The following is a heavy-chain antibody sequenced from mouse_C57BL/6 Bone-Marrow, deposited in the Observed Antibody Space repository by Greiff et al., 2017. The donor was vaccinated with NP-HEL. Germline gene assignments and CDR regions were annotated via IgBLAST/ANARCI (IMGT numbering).Heavy chain of an antibody. J-gene: IGHJ1*03. CDR2: ISYDGSN. CDR3: ARRTGPYWYFDV. Sequence: EVKVEESGPGLVKPSQSLSLTCSVTGYSITSGYYWNWIRQFPGNKLEWMGYISYDGSNNYNPSLKNRISITRDTSKNQFFLKLNSVTTEDTATYYCARRTGPYWYFDVWGTGTTVTVSS. D-gene: IGHD4-1*01. V-gene: IGHV3-6*01. CDR1: GYSITSGYY.